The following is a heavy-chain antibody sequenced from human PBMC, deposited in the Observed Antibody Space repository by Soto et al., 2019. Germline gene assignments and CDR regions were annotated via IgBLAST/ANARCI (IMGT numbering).Heavy chain of an antibody. Sequence: QVQLVESGGGVVQPGGSLRLSCTASGFTFNIYAMHWVRQAPGKGLEWVSIISFDGRKIDYAGSVKGRFTISRHNSMNTLYLQMNSLRSDDTGVYYCARRDFYCGRRNCPSGDHGLDVWGQGTTVTVSS. CDR1: GFTFNIYA. V-gene: IGHV3-30*04. D-gene: IGHD2-21*01. CDR2: ISFDGRKI. J-gene: IGHJ6*02. CDR3: ARRDFYCGRRNCPSGDHGLDV.